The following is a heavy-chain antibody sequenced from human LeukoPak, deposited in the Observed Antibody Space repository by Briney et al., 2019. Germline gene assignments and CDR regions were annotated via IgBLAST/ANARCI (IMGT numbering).Heavy chain of an antibody. CDR2: IYYSGST. Sequence: SQTLSLTGTVSGGSISSGDYYWRWIRQPPGKGLEWIGYIYYSGSTYYNPSLKSRVTISVDTSKNQFSLKLSSVTAADTAVYYCAREGYCSSTSCLDYWGQGTLVTVSS. J-gene: IGHJ4*02. CDR1: GGSISSGDYY. CDR3: AREGYCSSTSCLDY. V-gene: IGHV4-30-4*01. D-gene: IGHD2-2*01.